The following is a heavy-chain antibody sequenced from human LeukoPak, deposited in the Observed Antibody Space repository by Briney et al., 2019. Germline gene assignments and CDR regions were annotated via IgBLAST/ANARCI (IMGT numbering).Heavy chain of an antibody. Sequence: PGGSLRLSCPASGFTFSSYAMHWVRQAPGKGLEWVAVISYDGSNKYYADSVKGRFTISRDNSKNTLYLQMNSLRAEDTAVYYCVRDREQQHIDYWGQGTLVTVSP. D-gene: IGHD6-13*01. CDR3: VRDREQQHIDY. CDR2: ISYDGSNK. CDR1: GFTFSSYA. V-gene: IGHV3-30*04. J-gene: IGHJ4*02.